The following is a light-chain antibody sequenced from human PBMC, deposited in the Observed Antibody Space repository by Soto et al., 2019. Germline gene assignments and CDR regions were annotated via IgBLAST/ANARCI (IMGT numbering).Light chain of an antibody. Sequence: QSALTQPASVSGSPGQSITISCTGTSSDVGGYNYVCWYLQHPGKAPKLIIYDVTNRPSGLSNRFSGSKSGNTASLSISGLQAEDEADYYCSSYTSSSTVVFGGGTKLTVL. CDR1: SSDVGGYNY. CDR3: SSYTSSSTVV. CDR2: DVT. J-gene: IGLJ2*01. V-gene: IGLV2-14*03.